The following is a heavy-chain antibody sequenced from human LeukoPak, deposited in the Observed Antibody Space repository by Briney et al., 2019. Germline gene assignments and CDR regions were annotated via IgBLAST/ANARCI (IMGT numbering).Heavy chain of an antibody. D-gene: IGHD3-22*01. J-gene: IGHJ4*02. CDR1: GFTFSSYA. CDR2: ISGSGGST. CDR3: ATTPYETYYYDSSGYRIHDY. Sequence: GGSLRLSCAASGFTFSSYAMSWVRQAPGKGLEWVSAISGSGGSTYYADSVKGRFTISRDNAKNSLYLQMNSLRAEDTAVYYCATTPYETYYYDSSGYRIHDYWGQGTLVTVSS. V-gene: IGHV3-23*01.